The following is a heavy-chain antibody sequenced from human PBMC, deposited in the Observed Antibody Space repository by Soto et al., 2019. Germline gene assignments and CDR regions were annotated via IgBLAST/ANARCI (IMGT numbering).Heavy chain of an antibody. J-gene: IGHJ6*02. D-gene: IGHD5-18*01. CDR2: ISYDGSNK. CDR1: GFTFSTYV. Sequence: VQLVESGGGVVQSGRSLRLSCAASGFTFSTYVMHWVRQAPGKGLEWVAVISYDGSNKYFADSVKGRFTISRDNSKNTLYLQMNSLRAEDTAVYYCARALDTAMVHYYYAMDVWGQGTTVTVSS. CDR3: ARALDTAMVHYYYAMDV. V-gene: IGHV3-30-3*01.